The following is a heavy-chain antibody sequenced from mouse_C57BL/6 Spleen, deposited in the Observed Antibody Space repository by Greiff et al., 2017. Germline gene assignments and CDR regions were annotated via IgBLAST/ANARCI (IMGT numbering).Heavy chain of an antibody. CDR3: ARGGYGSSYAMDY. CDR2: INYDGSST. D-gene: IGHD1-1*01. CDR1: GFTFSDYY. J-gene: IGHJ4*01. V-gene: IGHV5-16*01. Sequence: EVKVEESEGGLVQPGSSMKLSCTASGFTFSDYYMAWVRQVPEKGLEWVANINYDGSSTYYLDSLKSRFIISRDNAKNILYLQMSSLKSEDTATYYCARGGYGSSYAMDYWGQGTSVTVSS.